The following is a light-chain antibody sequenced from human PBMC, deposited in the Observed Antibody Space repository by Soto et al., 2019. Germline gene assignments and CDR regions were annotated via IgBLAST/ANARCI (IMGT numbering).Light chain of an antibody. CDR1: QTVTGNY. V-gene: IGKV3D-20*02. J-gene: IGKJ5*01. Sequence: EIVLTQSPGTLSLSPGDRATLSCRASQTVTGNYLAWYHQKPGQAPRLLIHSASSRATGIPDRFSASGTGTDFTLTISRLEPEDFAVYCCQQRSDWPPITFGQGTRLEIK. CDR2: SAS. CDR3: QQRSDWPPIT.